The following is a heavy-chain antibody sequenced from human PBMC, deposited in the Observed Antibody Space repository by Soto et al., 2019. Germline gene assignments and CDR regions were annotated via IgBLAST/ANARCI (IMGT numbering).Heavy chain of an antibody. CDR1: GYNFANYG. CDR3: ARDTAYNDFWGGVMELYSYNMDV. Sequence: VQLVQSEAEVKKPGASLKVSCRASGYNFANYGISWVQQAPGQGLEWMRWISAHNGDTKYAQKVQGRVTMTADTSTSTAYMEMWSLRSDDTAVYYCARDTAYNDFWGGVMELYSYNMDVWGQGTTVTV. V-gene: IGHV1-18*01. CDR2: ISAHNGDT. J-gene: IGHJ6*02. D-gene: IGHD3-3*01.